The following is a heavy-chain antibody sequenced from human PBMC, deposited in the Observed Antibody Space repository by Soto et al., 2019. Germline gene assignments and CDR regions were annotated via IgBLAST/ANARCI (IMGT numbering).Heavy chain of an antibody. J-gene: IGHJ4*02. CDR2: ISGSGGST. V-gene: IGHV3-23*01. CDR1: GFTFSSYA. D-gene: IGHD6-13*01. CDR3: AYSSTPFDY. Sequence: EVQLLESGGGLVQPGGSLRLSCAASGFTFSSYAMSWVRQAPGKGLEWVSAISGSGGSTYYADSVKGRFTISRDNSKNTLDLQMDSLRAGDTAVYYCAYSSTPFDYWGQGTLVTVSS.